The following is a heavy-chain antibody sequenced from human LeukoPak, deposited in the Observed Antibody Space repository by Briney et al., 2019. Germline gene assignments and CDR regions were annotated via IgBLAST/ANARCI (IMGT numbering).Heavy chain of an antibody. Sequence: GGSLRLSCAASGFTFSSYAMSWVRQAPGKGLEWVSAISGSGGSTYYADSVKGRFTISRDNSENTLYLQMNSLRAEDTAVYYCAKSLSPFYYGSGSVSSGVDYWGQGTLVTVSS. V-gene: IGHV3-23*01. J-gene: IGHJ4*02. CDR1: GFTFSSYA. D-gene: IGHD3-10*01. CDR2: ISGSGGST. CDR3: AKSLSPFYYGSGSVSSGVDY.